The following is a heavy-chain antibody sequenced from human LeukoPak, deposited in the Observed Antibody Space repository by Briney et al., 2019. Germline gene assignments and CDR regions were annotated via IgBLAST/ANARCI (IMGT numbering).Heavy chain of an antibody. V-gene: IGHV3-23*01. Sequence: GGSLRLSCVASGFIFSSYGMGWVRQAPGKGLEWISGITGSGDRTHYADSVKGRFTISRDNAKNSLYLQMNSLRAEDTALYYCAKDHSGYGSGSYLDYFDYWGQGTLVTVSS. CDR2: ITGSGDRT. J-gene: IGHJ4*02. CDR3: AKDHSGYGSGSYLDYFDY. D-gene: IGHD3-10*01. CDR1: GFIFSSYG.